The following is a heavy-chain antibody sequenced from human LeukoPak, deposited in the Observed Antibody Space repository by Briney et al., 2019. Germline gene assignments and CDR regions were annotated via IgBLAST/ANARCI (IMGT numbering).Heavy chain of an antibody. D-gene: IGHD2-2*01. CDR1: GGSFSGYY. J-gene: IGHJ6*02. Sequence: PSETPSLTCAVYGGSFSGYYWSWIRQPPGKGLEWIGEINHSGSTNYNPSLKSRVTISVDTSKNQFSLKLSSVTAADTAVYYCARATRSSSTSRRSYYYYGMDVWGQGTTVTVSS. V-gene: IGHV4-34*01. CDR3: ARATRSSSTSRRSYYYYGMDV. CDR2: INHSGST.